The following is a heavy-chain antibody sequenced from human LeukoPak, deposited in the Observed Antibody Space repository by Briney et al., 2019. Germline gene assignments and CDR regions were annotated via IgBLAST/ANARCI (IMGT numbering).Heavy chain of an antibody. V-gene: IGHV4-34*01. CDR3: ARRMAYYYGSEAFDI. D-gene: IGHD3-10*01. Sequence: SEALSLTCAVYGGSFSGYYWSWIRQPPGKGLEWIGEIHHSGSTNNNPSLKSRVTISVDTSKNQFSLKLSSVTAADTAVYYCARRMAYYYGSEAFDIWGQGTMVTVSS. CDR1: GGSFSGYY. CDR2: IHHSGST. J-gene: IGHJ3*02.